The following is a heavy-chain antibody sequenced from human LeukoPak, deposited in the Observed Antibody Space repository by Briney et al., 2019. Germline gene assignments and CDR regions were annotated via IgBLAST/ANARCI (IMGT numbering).Heavy chain of an antibody. CDR3: ARGPTVVMDVFDI. D-gene: IGHD4-23*01. CDR2: ISAYNGNT. J-gene: IGHJ3*02. Sequence: GASVKVSCKASGYTFTSYYMHWVRQAPGQGLEWMGWISAYNGNTNYAQKLQGRVTMTTDTSTSTAYMELRSLRSDDTAVYYCARGPTVVMDVFDIWGQGTMVTVSS. V-gene: IGHV1-18*04. CDR1: GYTFTSYY.